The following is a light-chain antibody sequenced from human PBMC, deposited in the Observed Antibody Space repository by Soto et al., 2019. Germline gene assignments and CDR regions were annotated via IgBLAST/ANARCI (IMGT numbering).Light chain of an antibody. Sequence: DIQMTQSPSSVSASVGDRVTITCRASQGVSSWLGWYQQKPGKAPKLLIHAASSLQSGVPSRFSGSGSGTDFTLTISSLQPEDFATYFFQQANSFPPTFGGGTKVEIK. CDR3: QQANSFPPT. CDR1: QGVSSW. CDR2: AAS. V-gene: IGKV1-12*01. J-gene: IGKJ4*01.